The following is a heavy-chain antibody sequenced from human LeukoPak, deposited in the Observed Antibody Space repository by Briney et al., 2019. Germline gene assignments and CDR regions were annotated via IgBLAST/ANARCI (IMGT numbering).Heavy chain of an antibody. J-gene: IGHJ4*02. D-gene: IGHD6-13*01. CDR2: INPYSGDT. CDR1: GYTFTGYH. V-gene: IGHV1-2*06. CDR3: ARDQGSLTRSWYTGY. Sequence: ASVKVSCKASGYTFTGYHIRWVRQAPGQGLEWMGRINPYSGDTNFAQKFQGRVTMTRDTSIITAYMDLSSLTPDDTAVYFCARDQGSLTRSWYTGYWGQGTQVTVSS.